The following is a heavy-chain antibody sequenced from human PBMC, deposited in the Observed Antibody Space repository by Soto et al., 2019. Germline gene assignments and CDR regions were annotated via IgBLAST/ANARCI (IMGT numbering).Heavy chain of an antibody. CDR3: ARGGTQNPYYYDSSGYPPFDH. CDR1: GYTFTSYA. D-gene: IGHD3-22*01. J-gene: IGHJ4*02. Sequence: ASVKVSCKASGYTFTSYAMHWVRQAPGQRLEWMGWINAGNGNTKYSQKFQGRVTITRDTSASTAYMELSSLRSEDTAVYYCARGGTQNPYYYDSSGYPPFDHWGQGTLVTVSS. V-gene: IGHV1-3*01. CDR2: INAGNGNT.